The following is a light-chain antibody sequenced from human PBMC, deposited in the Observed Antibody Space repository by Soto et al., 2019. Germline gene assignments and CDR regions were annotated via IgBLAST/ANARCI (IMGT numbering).Light chain of an antibody. CDR2: DVS. Sequence: DIQMTQSPSTVSAYVGDSVTITCRASQSITTWLAWYQQRPGKAPKLLIYDVSSLQSGVPSRFSGSGSGTELTLPISSLQPDDFATYYCQHYKMYSPWTFGGGTKVDIK. J-gene: IGKJ4*02. CDR1: QSITTW. CDR3: QHYKMYSPWT. V-gene: IGKV1-5*01.